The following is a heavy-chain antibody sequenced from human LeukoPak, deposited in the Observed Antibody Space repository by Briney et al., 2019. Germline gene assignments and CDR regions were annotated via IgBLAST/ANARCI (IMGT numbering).Heavy chain of an antibody. Sequence: VASVTVSCKASGGTFSSYAISWVRQAPGQGLEWMGGIIPIFGTANYAQKFQGRVTITADESTSTAYMELSSLRSEDTAVYYCASSGLPPYYYYYGMDVWGQGTTVTVSS. CDR1: GGTFSSYA. V-gene: IGHV1-69*13. J-gene: IGHJ6*02. CDR2: IIPIFGTA. D-gene: IGHD3-10*01. CDR3: ASSGLPPYYYYYGMDV.